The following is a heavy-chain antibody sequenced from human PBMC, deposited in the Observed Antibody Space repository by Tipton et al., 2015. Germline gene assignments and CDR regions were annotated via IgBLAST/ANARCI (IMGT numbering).Heavy chain of an antibody. Sequence: TLSLTCTVSGGSISRSSYYWGWIRQSPGEGLEWIGYIYYSGSTNYNPSLRSRVAMSMDTSKNQFSLKLSSVIAADTAVYYCARASIIQGYYHDSSRYYLFNSWGQGTLVTVSS. J-gene: IGHJ1*01. CDR2: IYYSGST. CDR3: ARASIIQGYYHDSSRYYLFNS. D-gene: IGHD3-22*01. V-gene: IGHV4-61*05. CDR1: GGSISRSSYY.